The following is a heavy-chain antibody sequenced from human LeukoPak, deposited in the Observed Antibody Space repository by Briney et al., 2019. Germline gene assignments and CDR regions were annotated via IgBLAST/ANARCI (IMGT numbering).Heavy chain of an antibody. CDR3: AKGGISGAFDI. Sequence: GGSLRLSCAASGFTFNSYAMSWVRQAPGKGLEWVAFIRYEGSNKYYADSVKGRFTISRDNSKNTLYLQMNSLRAEDTAVYYCAKGGISGAFDIWGQGTMVTVSS. CDR1: GFTFNSYA. CDR2: IRYEGSNK. J-gene: IGHJ3*02. D-gene: IGHD1-26*01. V-gene: IGHV3-30*02.